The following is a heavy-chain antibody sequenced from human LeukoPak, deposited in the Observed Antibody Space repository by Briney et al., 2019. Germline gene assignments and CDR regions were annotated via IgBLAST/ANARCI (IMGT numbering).Heavy chain of an antibody. Sequence: GGSLRLSCASSGFTFSSYGMNWVRQAPGKGLEWVSAISGSGGSTYYADSVKGRFTISRDNSKNTLYLQMNSLRAEDTAVYYCAKVKGYYYDSSGYYSSWGQGTLVTVSS. V-gene: IGHV3-23*01. CDR3: AKVKGYYYDSSGYYSS. CDR1: GFTFSSYG. J-gene: IGHJ4*02. CDR2: ISGSGGST. D-gene: IGHD3-22*01.